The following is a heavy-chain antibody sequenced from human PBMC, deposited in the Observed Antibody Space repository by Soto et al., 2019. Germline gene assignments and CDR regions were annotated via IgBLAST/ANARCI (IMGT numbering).Heavy chain of an antibody. V-gene: IGHV4-31*03. CDR2: IYYSGST. D-gene: IGHD2-15*01. Sequence: QVQLQESGPGLVKPSQTLSLTCTVSGGSISSGGYYWSWIRQHPGKGLEWIGYIYYSGSTYYNPSLKSRVTVEVDTSKNQFSLKLSSVTAADTAVYYCARALDSIRHVGIDYWGQGTLVTVSS. CDR3: ARALDSIRHVGIDY. J-gene: IGHJ4*02. CDR1: GGSISSGGYY.